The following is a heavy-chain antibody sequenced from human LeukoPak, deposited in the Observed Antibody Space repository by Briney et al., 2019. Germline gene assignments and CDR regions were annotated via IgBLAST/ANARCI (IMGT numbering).Heavy chain of an antibody. Sequence: GGSLRLSCSASGFPFSSYAMHWVRQAPGKGLEYVSAISDSGGSTYYADSVKGRFTISRDNSKNTLYLQMSSLRAEDTAVYFCVRGYSFGPYGMDVWGQGTTVAVSS. D-gene: IGHD2-15*01. V-gene: IGHV3-64D*09. CDR1: GFPFSSYA. J-gene: IGHJ6*02. CDR3: VRGYSFGPYGMDV. CDR2: ISDSGGST.